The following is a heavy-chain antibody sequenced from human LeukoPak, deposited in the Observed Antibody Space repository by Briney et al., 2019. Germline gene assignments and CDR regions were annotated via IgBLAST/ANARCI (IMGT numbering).Heavy chain of an antibody. V-gene: IGHV3-21*01. D-gene: IGHD3-16*01. CDR3: ARGGSARGRYDY. CDR2: ITTSSTYT. Sequence: GGSLRLSCEASGFSFSSYNMDWVRQTPGKGLEWISSITTSSTYTFYADSVKGRFTISRDNARNSLYLQMNSLRVEDTAVYYCARGGSARGRYDYWGQGTLVTVSS. J-gene: IGHJ4*02. CDR1: GFSFSSYN.